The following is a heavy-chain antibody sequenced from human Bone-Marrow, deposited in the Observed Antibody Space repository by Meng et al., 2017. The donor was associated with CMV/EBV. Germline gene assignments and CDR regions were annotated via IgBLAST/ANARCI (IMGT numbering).Heavy chain of an antibody. Sequence: GGSLRLSCAASGFTFSRFWMSWVRQAPGKGLEWVANIKEDGSDKYYVDSVKGRFTISRDNAKNSLYLQMNSLRAEDTAVYYCARDQGTYILRFLGGSYYFDSCGQGTLVTVSS. D-gene: IGHD3-3*01. CDR1: GFTFSRFW. CDR3: ARDQGTYILRFLGGSYYFDS. J-gene: IGHJ4*02. V-gene: IGHV3-7*01. CDR2: IKEDGSDK.